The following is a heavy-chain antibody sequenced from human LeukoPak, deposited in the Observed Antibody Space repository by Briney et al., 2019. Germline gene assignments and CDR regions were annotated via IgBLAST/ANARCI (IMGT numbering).Heavy chain of an antibody. V-gene: IGHV4-59*08. D-gene: IGHD6-13*01. CDR3: ARAPIVSSSWYHWFDP. Sequence: RSETLSLTCTVSGGSISTYYWSWIRQPPGKGLEWIGYIYYSGSTKYNPSLKSRVTISVDTSKNQLSLKLSSVTAADTAVYYCARAPIVSSSWYHWFDPWGQGTLVTVSS. CDR2: IYYSGST. CDR1: GGSISTYY. J-gene: IGHJ5*02.